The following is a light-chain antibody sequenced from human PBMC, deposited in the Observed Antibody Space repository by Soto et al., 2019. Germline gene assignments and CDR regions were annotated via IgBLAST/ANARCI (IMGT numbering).Light chain of an antibody. CDR2: GAS. V-gene: IGKV3-15*01. CDR1: QSVSSN. CDR3: QQYNNWPSIT. J-gene: IGKJ5*01. Sequence: EILRTQAPATLSGAPGERATLSCRASQSVSSNLAWYQQKPGQAPRLLIYGASTRATGIPARFSGSGSGTEFTLTISSLQSEDFAVYYCQQYNNWPSITFGQGTRLEIK.